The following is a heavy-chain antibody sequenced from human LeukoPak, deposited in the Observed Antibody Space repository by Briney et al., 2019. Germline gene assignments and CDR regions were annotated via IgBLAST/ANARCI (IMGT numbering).Heavy chain of an antibody. Sequence: PSETLSLTCTVSGGSISSSSYYWGWIRQPPGKGLEWIGYIYYSGSTNYNPSLKSRVTISVDTSKNQFSLKLSSVTAADTAVYYCARGVLAAAGYFDYWGQGTLVTVSS. D-gene: IGHD6-13*01. V-gene: IGHV4-61*05. CDR1: GGSISSSSYY. CDR3: ARGVLAAAGYFDY. CDR2: IYYSGST. J-gene: IGHJ4*02.